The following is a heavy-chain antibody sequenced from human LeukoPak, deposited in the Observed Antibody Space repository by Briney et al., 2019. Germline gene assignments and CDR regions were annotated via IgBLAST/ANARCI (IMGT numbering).Heavy chain of an antibody. Sequence: PSETLSLTCAVAGGSISNNNWWSWVRQPPGKGLEWIGEIHHSGSANYNPSLKRRMTISVDKSKNQFSLRLNSVTAADTAVYYCATRACNYGGHNWYFDLWGRGTLVSVSS. J-gene: IGHJ2*01. V-gene: IGHV4-4*02. CDR3: ATRACNYGGHNWYFDL. CDR1: GGSISNNNW. CDR2: IHHSGSA. D-gene: IGHD5-18*01.